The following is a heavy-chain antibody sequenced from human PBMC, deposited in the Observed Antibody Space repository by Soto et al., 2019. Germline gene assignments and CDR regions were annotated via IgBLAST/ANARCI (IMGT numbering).Heavy chain of an antibody. CDR1: GGSISSSNW. CDR3: ARIAAAGTYFQH. J-gene: IGHJ1*01. CDR2: IDHSGST. V-gene: IGHV4-4*02. D-gene: IGHD6-13*01. Sequence: QVQLQESGPGLVKPSGTLSLTCAVSGGSISSSNWWSWVRQPPGKGLEGIGEIDHSGSTNYNRAPKRPVTISVDNSKNQFSLKLSSVTAAATAVYYCARIAAAGTYFQHWGQGTLVTVSS.